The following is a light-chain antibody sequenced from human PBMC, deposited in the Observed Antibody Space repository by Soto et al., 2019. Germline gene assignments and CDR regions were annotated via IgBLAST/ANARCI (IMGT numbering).Light chain of an antibody. CDR2: EVS. CDR3: SSYAGSILYV. Sequence: QLVLTQPPSASGSPGQSVTISCTGTSSDVGGYNYVSWYQQHPGKAPKLMIYEVSKRPSGVPDRFSGSKSGNTASLTVSGLQAEDEADYYCSSYAGSILYVFGTGTKVTVL. V-gene: IGLV2-8*01. CDR1: SSDVGGYNY. J-gene: IGLJ1*01.